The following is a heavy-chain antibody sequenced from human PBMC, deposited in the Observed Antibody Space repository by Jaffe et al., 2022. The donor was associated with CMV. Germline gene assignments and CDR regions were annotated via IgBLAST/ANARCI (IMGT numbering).Heavy chain of an antibody. V-gene: IGHV4-31*03. CDR2: IDYSGST. CDR3: ARRMWSGEFDY. J-gene: IGHJ4*02. CDR1: GDSMSSGGYY. D-gene: IGHD2-21*01. Sequence: QVQLQESGPGLVKPSQTLSLTCTVSGDSMSSGGYYWSWIRQHPGKGLEWIGYIDYSGSTYYNPSLKSRLTISVDTSKKQFSLKVSSVTAADTAVYFCARRMWSGEFDYWGQGTPVTVSS.